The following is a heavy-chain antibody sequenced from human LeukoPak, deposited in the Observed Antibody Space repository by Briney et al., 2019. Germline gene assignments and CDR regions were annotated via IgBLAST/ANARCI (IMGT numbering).Heavy chain of an antibody. Sequence: GGSLRLSCAASGFTFSSYWMSWVRQAPGKGLEWVANIKQDGNEKYYVDSVKGRLTISRDNAKNSLYLQMNSLRAEDTAVYYCARRLQQLEEYFDYWGQGTLVTVSS. CDR2: IKQDGNEK. CDR3: ARRLQQLEEYFDY. J-gene: IGHJ4*02. CDR1: GFTFSSYW. V-gene: IGHV3-7*01. D-gene: IGHD1-1*01.